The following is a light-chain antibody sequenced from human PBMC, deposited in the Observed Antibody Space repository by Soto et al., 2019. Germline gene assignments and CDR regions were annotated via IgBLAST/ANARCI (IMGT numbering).Light chain of an antibody. CDR1: QGIDTS. CDR2: AAS. CDR3: QQLHGYPIT. V-gene: IGKV1-9*01. Sequence: DIQMTQSPSSLSASVGDRVTITCRASQGIDTSLAWYQQKPGKAPKLLIYAASNFQSGVPSRFSGSGSGTHFTLTISSLQPEDFATYYCQQLHGYPITFGQGARLEIK. J-gene: IGKJ5*01.